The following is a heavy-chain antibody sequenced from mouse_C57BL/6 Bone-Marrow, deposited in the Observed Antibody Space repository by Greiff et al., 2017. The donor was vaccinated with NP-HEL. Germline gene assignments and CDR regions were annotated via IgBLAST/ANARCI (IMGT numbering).Heavy chain of an antibody. CDR3: ARIFYYGNSSAMDY. D-gene: IGHD2-1*01. V-gene: IGHV5-9*01. CDR2: ISGGGGNT. Sequence: EVKLMESGGGLVKPGGSLKLSCAASGFTFSSYTMSWVRQTPEKRLEWVATISGGGGNTYYPDSVKGRFTISRDNAKNTLYLQMSSLRSEDTALYYCARIFYYGNSSAMDYWGQGTSVTVSS. J-gene: IGHJ4*01. CDR1: GFTFSSYT.